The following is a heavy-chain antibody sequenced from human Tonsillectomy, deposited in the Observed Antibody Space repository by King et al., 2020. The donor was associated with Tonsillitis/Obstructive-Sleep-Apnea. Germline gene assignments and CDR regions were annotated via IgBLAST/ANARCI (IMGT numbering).Heavy chain of an antibody. CDR1: GFTFSSYW. D-gene: IGHD3-10*01. CDR3: ARMNYYGSGSYFNAFDI. Sequence: VQLVESGGGLVQPGGSLRLSCAASGFTFSSYWRHWVRQTPGKGLVWVARIHSDGSSTRYADYVKGRFTTSRDTAKNILYLQMKSLRAEDTVVYYCARMNYYGSGSYFNAFDIWGQGTMVTVSS. V-gene: IGHV3-74*01. J-gene: IGHJ3*02. CDR2: IHSDGSST.